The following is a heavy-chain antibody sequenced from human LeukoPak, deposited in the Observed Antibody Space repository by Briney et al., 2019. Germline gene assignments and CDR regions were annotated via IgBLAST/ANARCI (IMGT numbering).Heavy chain of an antibody. CDR3: ARDCIGCHGFDY. D-gene: IGHD2-15*01. Sequence: ASVKVSCKASGYTSTSYDINWVRQATGQGLEWMGWVSAYADNTNYVQKLQGRVTMTTDTSTSTAYMELRSLRSDDTAVYYCARDCIGCHGFDYWGQGTLVTVSS. J-gene: IGHJ4*02. CDR2: VSAYADNT. CDR1: GYTSTSYD. V-gene: IGHV1-18*01.